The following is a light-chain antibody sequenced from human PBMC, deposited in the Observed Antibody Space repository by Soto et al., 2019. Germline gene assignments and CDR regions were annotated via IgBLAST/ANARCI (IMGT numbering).Light chain of an antibody. CDR3: ATWDSSLSAAV. Sequence: QSVLTQPPSVSAAPGQKVTISCSGSSSNIGGNSVSWYQQLPGTAPKLLIYDDNKRPSGIPDRFSGSKSGTSATLGITGFQTGDEADYYCATWDSSLSAAVFGGGTK. J-gene: IGLJ2*01. CDR2: DDN. V-gene: IGLV1-51*01. CDR1: SSNIGGNS.